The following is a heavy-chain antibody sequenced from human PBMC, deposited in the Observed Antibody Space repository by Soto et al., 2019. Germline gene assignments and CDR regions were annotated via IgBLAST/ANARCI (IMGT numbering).Heavy chain of an antibody. V-gene: IGHV3-23*01. CDR3: AKYHEYSSGWATFAY. Sequence: EKGLEGVSSISGTSTSTYYADSVKGRFTISRDNSRSTLYLQMNSLRVEDTATYYFAKYHEYSSGWATFAYLGHRTLVTVSS. D-gene: IGHD6-19*01. J-gene: IGHJ4*01. CDR2: ISGTSTST.